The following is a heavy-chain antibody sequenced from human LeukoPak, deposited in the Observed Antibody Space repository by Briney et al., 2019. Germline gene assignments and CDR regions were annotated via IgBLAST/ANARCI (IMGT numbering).Heavy chain of an antibody. Sequence: GGSLRLSCAASGFTFSRNWMGWVRQAPGKGLEWVSSNSGGSTYVADSVKGRFTISRDNSKNTLYPQMNSLRAEDTAVYYCAKDLGSSGWYIDYWGQGTLVTVPS. CDR1: GFTFSRNW. CDR2: NSGGST. J-gene: IGHJ4*02. V-gene: IGHV3-23*01. D-gene: IGHD6-19*01. CDR3: AKDLGSSGWYIDY.